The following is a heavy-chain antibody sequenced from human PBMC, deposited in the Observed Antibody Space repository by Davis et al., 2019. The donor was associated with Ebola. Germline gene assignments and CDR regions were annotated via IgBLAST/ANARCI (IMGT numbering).Heavy chain of an antibody. CDR3: ARAYGAVYYYGMDV. D-gene: IGHD3-10*01. CDR1: GYTFTGYY. CDR2: INPNSGNT. V-gene: IGHV1-8*02. J-gene: IGHJ6*02. Sequence: AASVKVSCKASGYTFTGYYMHWVRQAPGQGLEWMGWINPNSGNTGYAQKFQGRVTMTRNTSISTAYMELSSLRSEDTAVYYCARAYGAVYYYGMDVWGQGTTVTVSS.